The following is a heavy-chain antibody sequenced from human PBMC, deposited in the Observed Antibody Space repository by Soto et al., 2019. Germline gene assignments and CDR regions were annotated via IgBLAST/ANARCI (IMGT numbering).Heavy chain of an antibody. V-gene: IGHV4-38-2*01. CDR3: ARRTAAGTYSY. Sequence: TLSLTCAVSGYSISSGYYWGWIRQPPGKGLEWIGSIYHSGSTYYNPSLKSRVTISVDTSKNQFSLKLSSVTAADTAVYYCARRTAAGTYSYWGQGTLVTVSS. CDR2: IYHSGST. D-gene: IGHD6-13*01. J-gene: IGHJ4*02. CDR1: GYSISSGYY.